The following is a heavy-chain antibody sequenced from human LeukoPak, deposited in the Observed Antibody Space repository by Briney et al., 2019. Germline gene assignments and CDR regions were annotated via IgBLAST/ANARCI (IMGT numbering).Heavy chain of an antibody. D-gene: IGHD5-18*01. Sequence: PGGSLRLSCAASGFTFSSYGMHWVRQAPGKGLEWVAVIWYDGSNKYYADSVKGRFTISRDNSKNTLYLQMDSLRAEDTAVYYCARESGDTAMASDYWGQGTLVTVSS. CDR3: ARESGDTAMASDY. CDR1: GFTFSSYG. J-gene: IGHJ4*02. V-gene: IGHV3-33*01. CDR2: IWYDGSNK.